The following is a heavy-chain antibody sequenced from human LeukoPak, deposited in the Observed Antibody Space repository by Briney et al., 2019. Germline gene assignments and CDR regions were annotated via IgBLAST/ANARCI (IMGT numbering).Heavy chain of an antibody. D-gene: IGHD6-13*01. CDR2: INHSGST. Sequence: SETLSLTCAVYGGSFSGYYWSWIRQPPGKGLEWIGEINHSGSTNYNPSLKSRVTISVDTSKNQFSLKLSSVTAADTAVYYCARDLGLISSWLHDAFDIWGQGTMVTVSS. CDR3: ARDLGLISSWLHDAFDI. J-gene: IGHJ3*02. V-gene: IGHV4-34*01. CDR1: GGSFSGYY.